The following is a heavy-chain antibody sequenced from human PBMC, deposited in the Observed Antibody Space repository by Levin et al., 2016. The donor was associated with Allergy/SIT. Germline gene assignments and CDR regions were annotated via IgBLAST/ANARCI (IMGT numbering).Heavy chain of an antibody. D-gene: IGHD1-26*01. CDR1: GFTFSRYD. J-gene: IGHJ6*02. CDR2: ISNNGGTA. V-gene: IGHV3-64D*06. CDR3: VKDGGTYARTYYQYAMDV. Sequence: GESLKISCSASGFTFSRYDMHWVRQAPGKGLEYVSGISNNGGTAYYADSVKGRFTISRDNSKDTVYLQMTSLRGEDTALYYCVKDGGTYARTYYQYAMDVWGQGTTVTVSS.